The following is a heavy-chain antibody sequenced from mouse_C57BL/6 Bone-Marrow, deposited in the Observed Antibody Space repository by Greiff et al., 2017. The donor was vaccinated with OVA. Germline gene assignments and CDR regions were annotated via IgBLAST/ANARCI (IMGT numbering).Heavy chain of an antibody. Sequence: DVKLQESGGGLVQPGGSMKLSCVASGFTFSNYWMNWVRQSPEKGLAWVAQIRLKSDNYAPPYAEFVTGRFTISRDDFKSSVYLQMNNLRSEDTGIYYCTAPMDDWGQGTSVTVSS. CDR3: TAPMDD. CDR2: IRLKSDNYAP. J-gene: IGHJ4*01. V-gene: IGHV6-3*01. CDR1: GFTFSNYW.